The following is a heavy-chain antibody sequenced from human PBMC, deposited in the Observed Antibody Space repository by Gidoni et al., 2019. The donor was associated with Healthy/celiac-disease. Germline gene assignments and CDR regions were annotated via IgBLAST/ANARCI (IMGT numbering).Heavy chain of an antibody. CDR2: IIPIFGTA. CDR1: GGTFSSYA. V-gene: IGHV1-69*06. Sequence: QVQLVQSGAEVKKPGSSVKVSCKASGGTFSSYAISWVRQAPGQGLEWMGGIIPIFGTANYAQKFQGRVTITADKSTSTAYMELSSLRSEDTAVYYCARSFSGGDGSYWYFDLWGRGTLVTVSS. D-gene: IGHD1-26*01. J-gene: IGHJ2*01. CDR3: ARSFSGGDGSYWYFDL.